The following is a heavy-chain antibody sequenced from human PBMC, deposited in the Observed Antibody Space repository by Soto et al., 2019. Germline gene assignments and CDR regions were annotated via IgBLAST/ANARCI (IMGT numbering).Heavy chain of an antibody. V-gene: IGHV4-31*03. CDR3: ARAQYGSGSYYNAY. J-gene: IGHJ4*02. D-gene: IGHD3-10*01. CDR1: GGSISSGGYY. CDR2: IYDSGST. Sequence: QVQLQESGPGLVKPSQTLSLTCTVSGGSISSGGYYWNWIRQHPGKGLEWIGYIYDSGSTYYNPSLKGRVTISVDTSKDQFSLKLSSVNAADTAVYYCARAQYGSGSYYNAYWGQGTLVTVSS.